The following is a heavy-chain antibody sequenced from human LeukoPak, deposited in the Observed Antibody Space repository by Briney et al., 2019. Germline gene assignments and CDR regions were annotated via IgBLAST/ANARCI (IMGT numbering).Heavy chain of an antibody. CDR2: IWYDGSNE. CDR3: ARGSASIAAAVYWYFDL. CDR1: GFTFSSYA. V-gene: IGHV3-33*08. J-gene: IGHJ2*01. D-gene: IGHD6-13*01. Sequence: GRSLRLSCAASGFTFSSYAMHWVRQAPGKGLEWVAVIWYDGSNEYYADSVKGRFTISRDNSKNTLYLQMNSLRAEDSAVYFCARGSASIAAAVYWYFDLWGRGTLVTVSS.